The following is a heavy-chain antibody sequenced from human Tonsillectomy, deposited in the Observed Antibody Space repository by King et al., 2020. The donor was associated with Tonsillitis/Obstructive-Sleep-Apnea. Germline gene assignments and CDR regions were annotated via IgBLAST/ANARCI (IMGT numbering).Heavy chain of an antibody. CDR3: AKDTGRFLTPYMDV. V-gene: IGHV3-9*01. CDR1: GFTFDDYA. J-gene: IGHJ6*03. D-gene: IGHD3-3*01. Sequence: VQLVESGGALVQPGRSLRLSCAASGFTFDDYAMHWVRQAPGKGLEWVSGITWNSGDIGYADSVKGRFTISRDNAKNSLYLQMNSLRAEDTALYYRAKDTGRFLTPYMDVWGKGTTVTVSS. CDR2: ITWNSGDI.